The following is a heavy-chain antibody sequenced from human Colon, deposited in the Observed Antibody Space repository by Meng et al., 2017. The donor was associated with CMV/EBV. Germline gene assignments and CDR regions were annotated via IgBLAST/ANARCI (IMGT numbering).Heavy chain of an antibody. D-gene: IGHD6-19*01. Sequence: SVKVSCKASGDFVRSDAISWVRQAPGQGLEWMGGILPINGVPKYTEKFQGRATFTADKSTGTAYMELSSLRSEDTAVYYCATSSCVTAITCAVALEPKDAFDLWGQGTMVTVSS. CDR1: GDFVRSDA. J-gene: IGHJ3*01. V-gene: IGHV1-69*10. CDR2: ILPINGVP. CDR3: ATSSCVTAITCAVALEPKDAFDL.